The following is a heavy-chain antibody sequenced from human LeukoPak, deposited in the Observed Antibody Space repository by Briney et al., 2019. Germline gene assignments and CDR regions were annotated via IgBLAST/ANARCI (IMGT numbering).Heavy chain of an antibody. D-gene: IGHD6-19*01. CDR2: IHTSGDT. Sequence: PGGSLRLSCAASGLTGSHNYVSWVRQAPGKGLEWVSAIHTSGDTCYADSVKGRFTISRDNSKNTLYLQMNSLRAEDTAVYYCARQRGLATSVNYFDYWGQGTLVTVSS. J-gene: IGHJ4*02. CDR1: GLTGSHNY. CDR3: ARQRGLATSVNYFDY. V-gene: IGHV3-66*04.